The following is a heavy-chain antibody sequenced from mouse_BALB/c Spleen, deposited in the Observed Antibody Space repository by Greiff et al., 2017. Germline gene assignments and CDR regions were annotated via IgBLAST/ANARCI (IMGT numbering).Heavy chain of an antibody. CDR1: GYSITSDYA. J-gene: IGHJ3*01. CDR3: ARVGIYDGYYVPAWFAY. V-gene: IGHV3-2*02. D-gene: IGHD2-3*01. Sequence: VQLQQSGPGLVKPSQSLSLTCTVTGYSITSDYAWNWIRQFPGNKLEWMGYISYSGSTSYNPSLKSRISITRDTSKNQFFLQLNSVTTEDTATYYCARVGIYDGYYVPAWFAYWGQGTLVTVSA. CDR2: ISYSGST.